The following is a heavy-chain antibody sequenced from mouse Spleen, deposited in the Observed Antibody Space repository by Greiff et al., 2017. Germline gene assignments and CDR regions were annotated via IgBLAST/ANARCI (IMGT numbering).Heavy chain of an antibody. CDR1: GYTFTDYN. CDR3: ARSHHYYGYELAY. D-gene: IGHD1-2*01. Sequence: EVQLQQSGPELVKPGASVKMSCKASGYTFTDYNMPWVKQSHGKSLEWIGYINPNNGGTSYNQKFKGKATLTVNKSSSTAYMELRSLTSEDSAVYYCARSHHYYGYELAYWGQGTLVTVSA. V-gene: IGHV1-22*01. J-gene: IGHJ3*01. CDR2: INPNNGGT.